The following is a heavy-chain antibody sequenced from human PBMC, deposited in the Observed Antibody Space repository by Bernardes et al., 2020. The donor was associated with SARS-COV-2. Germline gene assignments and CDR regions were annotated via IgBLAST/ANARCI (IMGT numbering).Heavy chain of an antibody. CDR3: ARRSINWFDMDV. D-gene: IGHD1-1*01. J-gene: IGHJ6*02. CDR1: GYSFTTYW. V-gene: IGHV5-51*01. Sequence: GESLKISCKGSGYSFTTYWIAWVRQMPGKGLEWMGIIYPGDSDTSYSPSFQGHVTISADKSISTAHLQWSSLKASDTAVYYCARRSINWFDMDVWGQGTTVTVAS. CDR2: IYPGDSDT.